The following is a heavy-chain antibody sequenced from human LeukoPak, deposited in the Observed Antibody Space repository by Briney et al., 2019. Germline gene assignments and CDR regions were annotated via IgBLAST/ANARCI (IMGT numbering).Heavy chain of an antibody. D-gene: IGHD1-26*01. CDR1: GYTFTSYD. V-gene: IGHV1-8*01. CDR3: ARDNSVGDNAWWFDP. CDR2: MNPNSGGT. Sequence: ASVKVSCKASGYTFTSYDINWVRQATGQGLEWMGWMNPNSGGTNYAQKFQGRVTMTRDMSTSTDYMELSSLRSEDTAIYYCARDNSVGDNAWWFDPWGQGTLVTVSS. J-gene: IGHJ5*02.